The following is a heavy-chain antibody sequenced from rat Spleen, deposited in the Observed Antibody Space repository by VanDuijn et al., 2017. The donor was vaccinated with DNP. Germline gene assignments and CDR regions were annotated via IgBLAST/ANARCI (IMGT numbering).Heavy chain of an antibody. J-gene: IGHJ4*01. V-gene: IGHV5-22*01. Sequence: EVQLVESGGGLVQPGRSLKLSCAASGFTFSDYYMAWVRQAPTKGLEWVAYISYDGGSTYYGDSVKGRFTISRDNAKSTLYLQMNSLRSEDMATYYCARHHPGRAMDAWGQGTSVTVSS. CDR2: ISYDGGST. CDR1: GFTFSDYY. D-gene: IGHD1-4*01. CDR3: ARHHPGRAMDA.